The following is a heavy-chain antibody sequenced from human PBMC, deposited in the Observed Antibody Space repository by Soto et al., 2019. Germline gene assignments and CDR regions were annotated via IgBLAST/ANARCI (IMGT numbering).Heavy chain of an antibody. CDR1: AFSLSTGGVG. CDR2: IYWDDDK. V-gene: IGHV2-5*02. Sequence: QITLKESGPTLVKPTQTLTLTCTFSAFSLSTGGVGVGWIRQPPGKALEWLALIYWDDDKRYSPSLRSRLTITKDTANNQVVLTMTNMDPVDTATYYCIQSRCGGDCLQSYASYYYYGMDVWGQGTTLTVSS. J-gene: IGHJ6*02. CDR3: IQSRCGGDCLQSYASYYYYGMDV. D-gene: IGHD2-21*02.